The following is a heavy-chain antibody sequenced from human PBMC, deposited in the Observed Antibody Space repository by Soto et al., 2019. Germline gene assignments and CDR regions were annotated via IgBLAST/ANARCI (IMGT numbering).Heavy chain of an antibody. CDR1: GFTLSSYA. D-gene: IGHD2-21*02. Sequence: QVQLVESGGGVVQPGRSLRLSCAASGFTLSSYAMHWVRQAPGKGLEWVPVISYDGSNKYYADSVKGRFTISRDNSKNTLYLQMNSLRAEDTAVYYCARDPFIVVVTATQGSYYGMDVWGQGTTVTVSS. CDR2: ISYDGSNK. J-gene: IGHJ6*02. CDR3: ARDPFIVVVTATQGSYYGMDV. V-gene: IGHV3-30-3*01.